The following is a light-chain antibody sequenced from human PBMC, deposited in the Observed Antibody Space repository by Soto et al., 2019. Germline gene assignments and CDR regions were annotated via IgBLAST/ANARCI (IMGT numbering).Light chain of an antibody. V-gene: IGLV2-14*01. J-gene: IGLJ2*01. CDR2: EVT. CDR3: SSYTTTSTVV. CDR1: SSDIGGHNY. Sequence: QSALTQPASVSGSPGQSIPVSCTGTSSDIGGHNYVSWSQQYPGKVPKLIIYEVTNRPSGVSNRFSGSKSGNTASLTVSGRQAEDEADYYCSSYTTTSTVVFGGGTKVTVL.